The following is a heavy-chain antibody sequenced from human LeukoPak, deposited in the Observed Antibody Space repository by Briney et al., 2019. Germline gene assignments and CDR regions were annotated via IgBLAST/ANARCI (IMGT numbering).Heavy chain of an antibody. V-gene: IGHV3-7*03. CDR2: IKQDGSEK. J-gene: IGHJ4*02. D-gene: IGHD2-2*01. CDR1: GFTFSNYW. Sequence: GGSLRLSCAASGFTFSNYWMNWVRQAPGKGLEWVANIKQDGSEKYYVDSVKGRFTISRDNAKNSLYLQMNRLRAEDTATYYCATTYLVAVPTDISDYWGQGTLVTVSS. CDR3: ATTYLVAVPTDISDY.